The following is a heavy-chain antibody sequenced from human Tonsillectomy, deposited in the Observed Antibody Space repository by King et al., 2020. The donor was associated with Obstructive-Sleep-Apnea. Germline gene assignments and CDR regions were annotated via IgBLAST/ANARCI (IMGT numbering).Heavy chain of an antibody. J-gene: IGHJ4*02. CDR2: IYPGDSDT. CDR1: GYSFTSYW. Sequence: QLVQSGAEVKEPGESLKISCRGSGYSFTSYWIGWVRQMPGKGLEWMVIIYPGDSDTRYSPSFQGQVTISADKSISTAYLQWCSLKASDTAMYYCARLYCTNGACFHYFDYWGQGTLVSVSS. V-gene: IGHV5-51*01. CDR3: ARLYCTNGACFHYFDY. D-gene: IGHD2-8*01.